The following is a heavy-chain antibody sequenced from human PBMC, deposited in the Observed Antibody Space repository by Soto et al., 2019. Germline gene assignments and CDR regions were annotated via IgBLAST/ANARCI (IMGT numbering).Heavy chain of an antibody. CDR2: ISPSSTYI. Sequence: PGESLRHSCAASGLNFEKCSMNWVRQPPGKGPELLASISPSSTYIRYADSVKGRFTISRDNASNSLSLQMMNLRADDTAIYYCSTDSGDIEVVPATTWGQGTLVTVFS. V-gene: IGHV3-21*04. D-gene: IGHD2-15*01. CDR3: STDSGDIEVVPATT. CDR1: GLNFEKCS. J-gene: IGHJ4*02.